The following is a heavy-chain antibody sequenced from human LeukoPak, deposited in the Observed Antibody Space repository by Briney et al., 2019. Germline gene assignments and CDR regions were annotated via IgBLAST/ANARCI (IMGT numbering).Heavy chain of an antibody. CDR1: GFTFSSYG. D-gene: IGHD2-15*01. J-gene: IGHJ4*02. CDR3: AKDYSGPFDY. CDR2: ISYDGSNK. Sequence: GGSLRPSCAASGFTFSSYGMHWVRQAPGKGLEWVAVISYDGSNKYYADSVKGRFTISRDNSKNTLYLQMNSLRAEDTAVYYCAKDYSGPFDYWGQGTLVTVSS. V-gene: IGHV3-30*18.